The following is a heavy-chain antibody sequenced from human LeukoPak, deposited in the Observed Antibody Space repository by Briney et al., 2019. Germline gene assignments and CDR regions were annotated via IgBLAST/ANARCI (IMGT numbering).Heavy chain of an antibody. CDR3: ARFSSGCSTASCYLDY. CDR1: GGSITDHY. V-gene: IGHV4-59*11. Sequence: KASETLSLTCTVSGGSITDHYWSWIRQPPGKGLELTGHIHSTGNTSYKPSLKSRITISLDTSRNQFSLRLSSVTAADTAVYYCARFSSGCSTASCYLDYWGQGTLVTVSS. CDR2: IHSTGNT. D-gene: IGHD2-2*01. J-gene: IGHJ4*02.